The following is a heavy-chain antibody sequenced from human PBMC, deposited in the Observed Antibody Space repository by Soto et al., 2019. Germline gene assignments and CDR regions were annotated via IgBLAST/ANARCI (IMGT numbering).Heavy chain of an antibody. CDR2: ISGSGGST. D-gene: IGHD6-19*01. CDR3: ARDQYSSGWYSGY. Sequence: GGSLRLSCAASGFTFSSYAMSWVRQAPGKGLEWVSSISGSGGSTYYADSVKGRFTISRDNSKNTLYLQMNSLRAEDTAVYYCARDQYSSGWYSGYWGQGTLFTVSS. J-gene: IGHJ4*02. V-gene: IGHV3-23*01. CDR1: GFTFSSYA.